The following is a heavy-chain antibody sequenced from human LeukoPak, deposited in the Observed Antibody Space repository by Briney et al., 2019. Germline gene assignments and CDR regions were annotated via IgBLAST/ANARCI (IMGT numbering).Heavy chain of an antibody. CDR1: GGSSSGYY. CDR3: ARRVYTMVRGSRRTPDYFDY. D-gene: IGHD3-10*01. CDR2: INHSGST. Sequence: SETLSLTCAVYGGSSSGYYWSWIRQPPGKGLEWIGEINHSGSTNYNPSLKSRVTISVDTSKNQFSLKLSSVTAADTAVYYCARRVYTMVRGSRRTPDYFDYWGQGTLVTVSS. V-gene: IGHV4-34*01. J-gene: IGHJ4*02.